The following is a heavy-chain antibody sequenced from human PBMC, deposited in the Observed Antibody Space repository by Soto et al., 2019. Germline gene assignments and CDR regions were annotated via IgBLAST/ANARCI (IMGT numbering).Heavy chain of an antibody. J-gene: IGHJ4*02. CDR1: GGSISSSSYY. V-gene: IGHV4-39*01. D-gene: IGHD6-13*01. CDR2: IYYSGST. CDR3: ARRWIVEVLSSSWPDFDY. Sequence: SETLSLTCTVSGGSISSSSYYWGWIRQPPGKGLEWIGSIYYSGSTYYNPSLKSRVTISVDTSKNQFSLKLSSVTAADTAVYYCARRWIVEVLSSSWPDFDYWGQETLVTVSS.